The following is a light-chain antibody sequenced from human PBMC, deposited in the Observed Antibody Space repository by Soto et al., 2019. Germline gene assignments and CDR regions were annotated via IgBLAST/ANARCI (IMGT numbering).Light chain of an antibody. CDR1: QTVSSNY. CDR2: GAY. J-gene: IGKJ2*01. V-gene: IGKV3-20*01. Sequence: EIVLTQSPGTLSLSPGERATLSCRASQTVSSNYLAWYQQKPGQAPRLLIYGAYIRATDIPDRFSGSGSETDFTLTISRLEPEDFAVYYCQQYGSSYTFGQGTKLEIK. CDR3: QQYGSSYT.